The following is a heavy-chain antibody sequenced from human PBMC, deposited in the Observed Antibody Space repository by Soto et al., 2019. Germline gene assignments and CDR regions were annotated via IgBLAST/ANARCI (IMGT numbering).Heavy chain of an antibody. CDR3: VREGRGSFDF. D-gene: IGHD5-12*01. J-gene: IGHJ3*01. CDR1: GFIFTNYA. V-gene: IGHV3-23*01. Sequence: GGSLRLSCAASGFIFTNYAMNWVRQAPGKGLEWVSVIGGRGNGAHYADSVQGRFTISRDNSKNTLSLQMSSLTADDTAIYYCVREGRGSFDFWGRGTMVTVSS. CDR2: IGGRGNGA.